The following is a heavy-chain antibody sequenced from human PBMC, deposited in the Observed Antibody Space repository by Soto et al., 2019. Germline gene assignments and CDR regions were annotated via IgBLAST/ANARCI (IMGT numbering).Heavy chain of an antibody. V-gene: IGHV3-30*02. Sequence: GESLRLSCAASGFTFRNYGMHWVRQAPGKGLEWVAIIWYDGGKKYYRDSVKGRFTISRDNSKNTLYLQMNSLRAEDTAVYYCARDSMITFGGVIVPPGPFDYWGQGTLVTVSS. J-gene: IGHJ4*02. CDR1: GFTFRNYG. D-gene: IGHD3-16*02. CDR3: ARDSMITFGGVIVPPGPFDY. CDR2: IWYDGGKK.